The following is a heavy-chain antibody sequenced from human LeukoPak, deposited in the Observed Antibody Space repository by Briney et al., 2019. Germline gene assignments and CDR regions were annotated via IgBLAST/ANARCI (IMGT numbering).Heavy chain of an antibody. CDR1: GYSISSGYY. J-gene: IGHJ5*02. CDR2: IYHSGST. CDR3: ARDRPGTLLRYFAWLSHDP. V-gene: IGHV4-38-2*02. D-gene: IGHD3-9*01. Sequence: SETLSLTCTVPGYSISSGYYWGWIRQPPGKGLEWIGSIYHSGSTYYNPSLKRRVTISVDTSKNQFSLKLSSVTAADTAVYYCARDRPGTLLRYFAWLSHDPWGQGTWSPSPQ.